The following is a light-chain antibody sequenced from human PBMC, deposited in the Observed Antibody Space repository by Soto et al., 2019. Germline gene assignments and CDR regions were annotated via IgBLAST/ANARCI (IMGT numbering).Light chain of an antibody. J-gene: IGKJ1*01. CDR2: GAS. CDR1: QSVSSN. V-gene: IGKV3-15*01. Sequence: ETVMTQSPATLSVSPGERASLSCRASQSVSSNLAWYQQKPGRAPRILIFGASSRAAGVPDRFSGSGSGTDFTLTINSLQSEDFATYYCQQYTNTNNPWMFGQGTKVEI. CDR3: QQYTNTNNPWM.